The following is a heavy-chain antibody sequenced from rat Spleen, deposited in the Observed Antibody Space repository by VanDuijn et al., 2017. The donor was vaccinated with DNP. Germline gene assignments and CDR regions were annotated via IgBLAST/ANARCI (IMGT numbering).Heavy chain of an antibody. V-gene: IGHV5-17*01. CDR2: ISYDGFRT. CDR3: ARHGEPYHNAMDA. J-gene: IGHJ4*01. CDR1: GFTFSDYA. Sequence: EVQLVESGGGLLQPGRSLKLSCAASGFTFSDYAMVWVRQAPKKGLEWVATISYDGFRTYQRDSVKGRFTISRDNAKNTQYLQMDSLRSEDTATYYCARHGEPYHNAMDAWGQGTSVTVSS. D-gene: IGHD1-12*01.